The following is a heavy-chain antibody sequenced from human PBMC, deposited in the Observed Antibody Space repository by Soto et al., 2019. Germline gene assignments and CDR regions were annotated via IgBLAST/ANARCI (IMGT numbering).Heavy chain of an antibody. CDR1: GGSISSGDYY. V-gene: IGHV4-30-4*01. D-gene: IGHD3-22*01. J-gene: IGHJ4*02. Sequence: QVQLQESGPGLVKPSQTMSLTCTVSGGSISSGDYYWSWIRQPPGKVLEWIGYIYYSGSTYYNPSLKSRVTISVDTSKNQFSLKLSSVTAADTAVYYCARGIYDSSGYYYVGAPYFDYWGQGTLVTVSS. CDR3: ARGIYDSSGYYYVGAPYFDY. CDR2: IYYSGST.